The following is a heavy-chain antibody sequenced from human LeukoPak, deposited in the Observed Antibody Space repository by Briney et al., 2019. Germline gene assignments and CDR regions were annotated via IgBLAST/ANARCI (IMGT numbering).Heavy chain of an antibody. CDR3: GRDGVTSSIDH. D-gene: IGHD2-21*02. V-gene: IGHV3-7*01. CDR2: TKQVGSRK. CDR1: GFTFSSYG. Sequence: PGGSLRLSCAASGFTFSSYGMHWVRQAPGKGLEWVANTKQVGSRKYYVGSVKGRFTISRDNAKNSLFLEMNSLRAEDTAVYYCGRDGVTSSIDHWGQGILVTV. J-gene: IGHJ4*02.